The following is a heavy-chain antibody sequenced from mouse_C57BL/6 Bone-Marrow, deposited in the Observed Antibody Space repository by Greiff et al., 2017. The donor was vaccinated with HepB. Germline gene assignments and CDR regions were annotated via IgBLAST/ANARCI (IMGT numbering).Heavy chain of an antibody. Sequence: EVMLVESGGGLVKPGGSLKLSCAASGFTFSSYAMSWVRQTPEKRLEWVATISDGGSYTYYPDNVKGRFTISRDNAKNNLYLQMSHLKSEDTAMYYCARYYYGSSSFAYWGQGTLVTVSA. CDR2: ISDGGSYT. J-gene: IGHJ3*01. V-gene: IGHV5-4*03. CDR3: ARYYYGSSSFAY. CDR1: GFTFSSYA. D-gene: IGHD1-1*01.